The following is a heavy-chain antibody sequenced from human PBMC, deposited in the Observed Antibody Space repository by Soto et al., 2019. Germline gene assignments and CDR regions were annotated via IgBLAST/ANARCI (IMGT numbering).Heavy chain of an antibody. CDR2: ISYDGSNK. CDR1: GFTFSSYG. D-gene: IGHD3-22*01. CDR3: AKDPYYYDSSGYYDY. V-gene: IGHV3-30*18. J-gene: IGHJ4*02. Sequence: QPGGSLRLSCAASGFTFSSYGMHWVRQAPGKGLEWVAVISYDGSNKYYADSVKGRFTISRDNSKNTLYLQMNSLRAEDTAVYYCAKDPYYYDSSGYYDYWGQGTLVTVSS.